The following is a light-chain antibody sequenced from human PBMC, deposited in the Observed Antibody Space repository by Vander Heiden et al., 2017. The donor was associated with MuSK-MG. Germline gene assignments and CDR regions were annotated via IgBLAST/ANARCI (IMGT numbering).Light chain of an antibody. CDR1: QSISSY. Sequence: DIQMTQSPSSLSASVGDRVTITCRASQSISSYLNWYQQKPGKAPKLLIYAASSLQSGVPSRFSGSGSGTDFTLTISSRQPEDFATYYCQHRYSTSWPFGQGTKVEIK. CDR2: AAS. J-gene: IGKJ1*01. CDR3: QHRYSTSWP. V-gene: IGKV1-39*01.